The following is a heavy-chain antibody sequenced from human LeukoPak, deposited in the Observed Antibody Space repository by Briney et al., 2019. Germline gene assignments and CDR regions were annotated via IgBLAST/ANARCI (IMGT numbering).Heavy chain of an antibody. CDR3: VQFSEDY. J-gene: IGHJ4*02. CDR1: GFTFSTYW. D-gene: IGHD6-19*01. Sequence: GGSLRLSCAASGFTFSTYWMHWVRQAPGKGLVWVSLINTDGSRTGYADSVRGRFTISRDNAKNTLYLQVNSLRAEDTAVYYCVQFSEDYWGQGILVTVSS. V-gene: IGHV3-74*01. CDR2: INTDGSRT.